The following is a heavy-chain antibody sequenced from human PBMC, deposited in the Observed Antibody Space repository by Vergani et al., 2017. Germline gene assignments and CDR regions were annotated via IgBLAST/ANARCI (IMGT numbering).Heavy chain of an antibody. CDR3: VHRLGYFDWDGAFDV. Sequence: QVTLTESGPALVKPTQTLTLTCTFSGFSLSTSGMRVSWIRLPPGKALEWLARIDWDDDKFYSTSLKTKLTISKDTSKNQVVLTMTNMDPVDTATYYCVHRLGYFDWDGAFDVWGPGTMVTVSS. D-gene: IGHD3-9*01. J-gene: IGHJ3*01. CDR2: IDWDDDK. V-gene: IGHV2-70*04. CDR1: GFSLSTSGMR.